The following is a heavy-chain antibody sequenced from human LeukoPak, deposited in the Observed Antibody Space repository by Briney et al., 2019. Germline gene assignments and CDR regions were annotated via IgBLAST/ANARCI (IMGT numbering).Heavy chain of an antibody. J-gene: IGHJ4*02. Sequence: GGSLRLSCAASGFTVSSNYMSWVRQAPGKGLEWVSVIYSGGFTYYADSVKGRFTISRDNSKNTLYLQMNSLRAEDTAVYYCAKDQGSGLGSYSWGYFDYWGQGTLVTVSS. CDR3: AKDQGSGLGSYSWGYFDY. CDR2: IYSGGFT. D-gene: IGHD3-10*01. CDR1: GFTVSSNY. V-gene: IGHV3-53*01.